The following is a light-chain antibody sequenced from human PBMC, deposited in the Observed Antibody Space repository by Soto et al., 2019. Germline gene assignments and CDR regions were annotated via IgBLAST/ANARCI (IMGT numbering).Light chain of an antibody. J-gene: IGLJ1*01. CDR1: SSDIGGYNY. Sequence: QSALTQPASVSGSPGQSNTISCTGTSSDIGGYNYVSWYQQHPGKAPKLMIYDVSNRPSGVSNRFSGSKSGNTASLTISGLQADDEADYYCSSYTSSSLYVFGTGTKLTVL. CDR2: DVS. V-gene: IGLV2-14*01. CDR3: SSYTSSSLYV.